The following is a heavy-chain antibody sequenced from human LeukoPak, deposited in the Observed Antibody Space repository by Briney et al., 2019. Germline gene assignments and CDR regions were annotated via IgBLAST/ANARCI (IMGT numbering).Heavy chain of an antibody. CDR3: AKRSFGYSSGWYEVY. J-gene: IGHJ4*02. CDR2: IYSGGST. CDR1: GFTVSGNY. D-gene: IGHD6-19*01. V-gene: IGHV3-53*01. Sequence: GGSLRLSCAASGFTVSGNYMSWVRQAPGKGLEWVPVIYSGGSTYYADSVKGRFTISRDNSKTTLYLQMYSLRAEDTAVYYCAKRSFGYSSGWYEVYWGQGTLVSVSS.